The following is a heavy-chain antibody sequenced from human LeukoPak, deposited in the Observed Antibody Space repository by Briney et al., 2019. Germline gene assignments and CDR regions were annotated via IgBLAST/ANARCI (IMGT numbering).Heavy chain of an antibody. Sequence: GGSLRLSCAASGFTFSSYWMSWVRQAPGKGLEWVANIKQDRSEKYYVDSVKGRFTISRDNAKNSLYLQMNSLRAEDTAVYYCARDVLRFLEWLSFPHYYYYGMDVWGQGTTVTVSS. D-gene: IGHD3-3*01. V-gene: IGHV3-7*01. CDR2: IKQDRSEK. CDR1: GFTFSSYW. CDR3: ARDVLRFLEWLSFPHYYYYGMDV. J-gene: IGHJ6*02.